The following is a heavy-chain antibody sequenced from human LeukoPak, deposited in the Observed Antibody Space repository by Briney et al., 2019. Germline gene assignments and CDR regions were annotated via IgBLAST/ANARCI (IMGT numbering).Heavy chain of an antibody. Sequence: SETLSLTCAVYGGSFSGYYWGWIRQPPGKGLEWIGEINHSGSTNYNPSLKSRVTISVDTSKNQFSLKLSSVTAADTAVYYCARGHQWLVYWGQGTLVTVSS. J-gene: IGHJ4*02. D-gene: IGHD6-19*01. CDR1: GGSFSGYY. CDR3: ARGHQWLVY. CDR2: INHSGST. V-gene: IGHV4-34*01.